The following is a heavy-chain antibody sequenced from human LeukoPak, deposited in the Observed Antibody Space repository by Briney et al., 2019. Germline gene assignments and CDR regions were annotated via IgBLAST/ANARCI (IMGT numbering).Heavy chain of an antibody. CDR3: AKSNRYGDYENFDY. V-gene: IGHV3-30-3*02. Sequence: GRSLRLSCAASGFTFSSYAMHWVRQAPGKGLEWVAVISYDGSNKYYADSVKGRFTISRDNSKNTLYLQMNSLRAEDTAVYYCAKSNRYGDYENFDYWGQGTLVTVSS. CDR1: GFTFSSYA. CDR2: ISYDGSNK. J-gene: IGHJ4*02. D-gene: IGHD4-17*01.